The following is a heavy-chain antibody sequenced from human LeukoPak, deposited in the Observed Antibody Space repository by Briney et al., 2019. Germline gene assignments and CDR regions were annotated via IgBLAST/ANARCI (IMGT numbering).Heavy chain of an antibody. J-gene: IGHJ3*02. CDR1: GYTFTGYY. D-gene: IGHD3-22*01. V-gene: IGHV1-2*02. Sequence: AASVKVSCKASGYTFTGYYMHWVRQAPGQGLEWMRWINPNSGGTNYAQKFQGRVTMTRDTSISTAYMELSRLRSDDTAVYYCASTYDSSGYWRYAFDIWGQGTMVTVSS. CDR3: ASTYDSSGYWRYAFDI. CDR2: INPNSGGT.